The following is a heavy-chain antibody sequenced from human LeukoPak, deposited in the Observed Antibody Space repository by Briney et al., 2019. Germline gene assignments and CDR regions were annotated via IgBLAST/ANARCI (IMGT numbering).Heavy chain of an antibody. CDR2: IYYSGST. J-gene: IGHJ4*02. Sequence: SQTLSLTCTVSGGSISSGGYYWSWIRQHPGKGLEWIGYIYYSGSTYYNPSLKSRVTISVDTSKNQFSLKLSSVTAADTAVYYCATSAGEWELLRGADFFEYWGRGILVTVSS. V-gene: IGHV4-31*03. CDR3: ATSAGEWELLRGADFFEY. CDR1: GGSISSGGYY. D-gene: IGHD1-26*01.